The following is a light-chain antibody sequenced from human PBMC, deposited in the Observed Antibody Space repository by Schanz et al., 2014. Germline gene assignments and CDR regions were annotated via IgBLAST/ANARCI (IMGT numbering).Light chain of an antibody. CDR3: MQSIQIPPPT. J-gene: IGKJ5*01. V-gene: IGKV2D-29*01. CDR1: QRLLHSDGKTF. CDR2: EAS. Sequence: DIVMTQTPLSLSVPPGQPASISCKSRQRLLHSDGKTFLYWYLQKAGQPPQLLIYEASNRFSGVPDRFSGIGSGTDFIPSISRVAAEDVGVYYCMQSIQIPPPTVGQGTQLEIK.